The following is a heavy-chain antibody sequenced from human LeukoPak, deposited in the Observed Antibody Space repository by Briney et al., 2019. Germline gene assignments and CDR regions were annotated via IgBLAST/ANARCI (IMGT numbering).Heavy chain of an antibody. CDR1: GGSFSGYY. Sequence: SETLSLTCAVYGGSFSGYYWSWIRQPPGKGLEWIGEINHSGSTNYNPSLKSRVTISVDTSKKQLSLKLSSVTAADTAVYYCARVYYSSSYDYWYFDLWGRGTLVTVSS. CDR3: ARVYYSSSYDYWYFDL. V-gene: IGHV4-34*01. J-gene: IGHJ2*01. CDR2: INHSGST. D-gene: IGHD6-13*01.